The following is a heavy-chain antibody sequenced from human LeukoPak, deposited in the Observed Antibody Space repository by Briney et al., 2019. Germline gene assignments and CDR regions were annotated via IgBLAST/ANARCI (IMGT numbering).Heavy chain of an antibody. CDR2: VNPNSGGT. V-gene: IGHV1-2*02. CDR1: GYTFTGYY. CDR3: ARARRGYSYGYSAY. D-gene: IGHD5-18*01. Sequence: ASVKVSCKASGYTFTGYYMHWVRQAPGQGLEWMGWVNPNSGGTNYAQKFQGRVTMTRDTSISTAYMELSRLRSDDTAVYYCARARRGYSYGYSAYWGQGTLVTVSS. J-gene: IGHJ4*02.